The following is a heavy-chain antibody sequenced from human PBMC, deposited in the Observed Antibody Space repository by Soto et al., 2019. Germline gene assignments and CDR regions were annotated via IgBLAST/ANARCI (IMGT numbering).Heavy chain of an antibody. Sequence: PGGSLRLSCAASGFTVSSNYMSSVRQTPGKGLEWVSVIYTGGDTDYADPVKGRFTISRDNSKNTLYLQMNSPRAEDTAVYYCARDATVTTPYYYYYTLAVWGQGPTVTVSS. D-gene: IGHD4-4*01. J-gene: IGHJ6*02. CDR3: ARDATVTTPYYYYYTLAV. CDR1: GFTVSSNY. V-gene: IGHV3-66*01. CDR2: IYTGGDT.